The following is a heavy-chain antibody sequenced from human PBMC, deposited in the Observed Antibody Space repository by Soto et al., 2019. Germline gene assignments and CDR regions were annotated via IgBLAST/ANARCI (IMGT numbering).Heavy chain of an antibody. J-gene: IGHJ6*02. D-gene: IGHD1-26*01. V-gene: IGHV1-2*04. Sequence: ASVKVSCKASGYIFSSYGINWVRQAPGQGLEWMGWINPNSGGTNYAQKFQGWVTMTRDTSISTAYMELSRLRSDDTAVYYCAREKLLVGYYYYGMDVWGQGTTVTVSS. CDR1: GYIFSSYG. CDR3: AREKLLVGYYYYGMDV. CDR2: INPNSGGT.